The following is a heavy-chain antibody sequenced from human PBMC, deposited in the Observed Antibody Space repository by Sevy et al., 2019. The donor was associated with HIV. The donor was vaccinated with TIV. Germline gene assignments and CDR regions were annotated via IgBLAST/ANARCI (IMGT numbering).Heavy chain of an antibody. CDR3: ARSYSSSWSYFDY. CDR2: IYHSGST. Sequence: SETLSLTCAVSGYSISSGCYWGWIRQPPGKGLEWIGSIYHSGSTYYNPSLKSRVTISVDTSKNQFSLKLSSVTAADTAVYYCARSYSSSWSYFDYWGQGTLVTVSS. J-gene: IGHJ4*02. CDR1: GYSISSGCY. D-gene: IGHD6-13*01. V-gene: IGHV4-38-2*01.